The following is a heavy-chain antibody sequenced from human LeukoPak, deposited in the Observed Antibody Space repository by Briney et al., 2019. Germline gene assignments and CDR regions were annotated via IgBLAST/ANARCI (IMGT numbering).Heavy chain of an antibody. J-gene: IGHJ4*02. CDR3: ASGVVTFIRN. CDR1: GGSFSGYY. CDR2: INHSGST. V-gene: IGHV4-34*01. D-gene: IGHD2-21*02. Sequence: PSETLSLTCAVYGGSFSGYYWSWIRQPPGKGLEWIGEINHSGSTNYNPSLKSRVTISVDTSENQFSLKLSSVTAADTAVYYCASGVVTFIRNWGQGTLVTVSS.